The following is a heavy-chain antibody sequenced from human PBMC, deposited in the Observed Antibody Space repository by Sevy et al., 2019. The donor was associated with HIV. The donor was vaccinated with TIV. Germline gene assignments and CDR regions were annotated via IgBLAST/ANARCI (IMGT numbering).Heavy chain of an antibody. CDR3: ARHSFKHGYRPHYFDY. CDR2: IYHSGST. CDR1: SGSITSKNYF. Sequence: SETLSLTCSVSSGSITSKNYFWAWIRQSPGKGLEWIGSIYHSGSTYHSPSLQSRVGISVHTSRRHFSLKLSSVTATDTAVYYCARHSFKHGYRPHYFDYWSQGTLVTVSS. V-gene: IGHV4-39*01. D-gene: IGHD5-18*01. J-gene: IGHJ4*02.